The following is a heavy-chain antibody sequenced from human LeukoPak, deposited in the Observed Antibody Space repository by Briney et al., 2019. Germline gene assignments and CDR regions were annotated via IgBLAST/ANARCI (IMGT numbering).Heavy chain of an antibody. CDR3: ARDSSGYDF. J-gene: IGHJ4*02. CDR2: INPNSGGT. Sequence: ASVKVSCKASGYTFTGYYLHWVRQAPGQGIEWMGWINPNSGGTNFAQKFQGRVTMARDTSITTAYMGLRRLRSDDTAVYYCARDSSGYDFWGQGTLVTVSS. D-gene: IGHD3-22*01. V-gene: IGHV1-2*02. CDR1: GYTFTGYY.